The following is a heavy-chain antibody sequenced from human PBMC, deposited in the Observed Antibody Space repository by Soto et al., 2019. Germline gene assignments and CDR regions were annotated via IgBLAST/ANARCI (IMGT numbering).Heavy chain of an antibody. Sequence: SVKVSCKASGFTFTSSAVQWVRQARGQRLAWIGWIVVGSGNTNYAQKFQERVTITGDVSTSTAYMELSSLRSEDTAVYYCAADTSAVPAATFPAEDYDYYGMDVWGQGTTVTVSS. CDR2: IVVGSGNT. J-gene: IGHJ6*02. CDR1: GFTFTSSA. D-gene: IGHD2-2*01. CDR3: AADTSAVPAATFPAEDYDYYGMDV. V-gene: IGHV1-58*01.